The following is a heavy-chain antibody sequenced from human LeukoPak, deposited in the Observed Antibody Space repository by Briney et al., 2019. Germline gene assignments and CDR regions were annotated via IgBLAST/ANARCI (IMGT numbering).Heavy chain of an antibody. Sequence: SVKVSCKASGGTFSSYAISWLRQAPGQGLEWMGGIIPIFGTANYAQKFQGRVTITTDESTSTAYMELSSLRSEDTAVYYCAAAVRIAARGGRFDYWGQGTLVTVS. CDR1: GGTFSSYA. CDR2: IIPIFGTA. J-gene: IGHJ4*02. CDR3: AAAVRIAARGGRFDY. V-gene: IGHV1-69*05. D-gene: IGHD6-13*01.